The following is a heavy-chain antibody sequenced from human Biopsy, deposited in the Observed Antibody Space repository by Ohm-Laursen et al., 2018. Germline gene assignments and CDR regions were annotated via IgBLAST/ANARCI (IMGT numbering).Heavy chain of an antibody. J-gene: IGHJ4*02. CDR1: GGSISSSSYF. V-gene: IGHV4-39*07. D-gene: IGHD3-16*01. CDR3: ARDSRGGHLNTTLITGKNLDS. CDR2: MSYGESA. Sequence: TLSLTCTVSGGSISSSSYFWGWIRQTPGKGLEWIGSMSYGESARYLPSLKSRVTLSVDTSKNQFSLKLNSVTAADTAVYFCARDSRGGHLNTTLITGKNLDSWGQGILVTVSS.